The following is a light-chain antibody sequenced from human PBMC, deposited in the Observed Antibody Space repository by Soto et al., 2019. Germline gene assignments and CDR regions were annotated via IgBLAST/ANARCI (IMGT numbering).Light chain of an antibody. V-gene: IGKV1-12*01. CDR1: QDIGNF. CDR3: LQTSTFPRT. CDR2: GAS. J-gene: IGKJ1*01. Sequence: DIQMTQSPSSLSASFGDRFTIXXRASQDIGNFLAWYQQTPGKAPSLXIHGASSLSREIPSRFSGGGTGTHFTLTISGLQPEDLATYFCLQTSTFPRTFGQGTKV.